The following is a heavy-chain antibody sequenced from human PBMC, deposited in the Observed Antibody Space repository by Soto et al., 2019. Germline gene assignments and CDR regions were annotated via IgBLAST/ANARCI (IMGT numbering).Heavy chain of an antibody. CDR1: GFTFSSYA. Sequence: GGSLRLSCAASGFTFSSYAMSWVRQAPGKRLEWVSAISGSGGSTYYADSVKGRFTISRDNSKNTLYLQMNSLRAEDTAVYYCALLWFGEPMAYYYYGMDVWGQGTTVTVSS. J-gene: IGHJ6*02. CDR3: ALLWFGEPMAYYYYGMDV. D-gene: IGHD3-10*01. CDR2: ISGSGGST. V-gene: IGHV3-23*01.